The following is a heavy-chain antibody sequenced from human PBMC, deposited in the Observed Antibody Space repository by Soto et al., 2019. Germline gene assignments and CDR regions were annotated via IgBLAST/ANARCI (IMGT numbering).Heavy chain of an antibody. D-gene: IGHD3-22*01. Sequence: HSETLSLTCAVSGGSISSGGYYWSWIRQHPGKGLEWIGYIYYSGSTYYNPSLKSRVTISVDTSKNQFSLKLSSVTAADTAVYYCARDLPNYYDSSGYSSYGMDVWGQGTTVTVSS. V-gene: IGHV4-31*11. CDR3: ARDLPNYYDSSGYSSYGMDV. CDR1: GGSISSGGYY. J-gene: IGHJ6*02. CDR2: IYYSGST.